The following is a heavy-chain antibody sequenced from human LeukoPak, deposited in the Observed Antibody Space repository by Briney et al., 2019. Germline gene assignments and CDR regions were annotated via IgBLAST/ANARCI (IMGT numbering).Heavy chain of an antibody. D-gene: IGHD3-3*01. CDR3: ARGLAFGVVTY. V-gene: IGHV3-53*01. CDR2: IYSGGST. Sequence: GGSLRLSCAASGFTVSSNYMSWDRQAPGKGLEWVSVIYSGGSTYYADSVKGRFTISRDNSKNTLYLQMNSLRAEDTAVYYCARGLAFGVVTYWGQGTLVTVSS. CDR1: GFTVSSNY. J-gene: IGHJ4*02.